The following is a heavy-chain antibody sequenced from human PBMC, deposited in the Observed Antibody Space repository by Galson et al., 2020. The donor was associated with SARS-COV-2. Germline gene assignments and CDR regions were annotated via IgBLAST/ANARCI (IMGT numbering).Heavy chain of an antibody. CDR3: ARGSRDVTMILMIATTASYDFDF. D-gene: IGHD3-22*01. V-gene: IGHV4-34*01. Sequence: SQASETLTLTCHVYGGSLSGYYWGWIRQPPGKGLEWIREINPTGRINYTPSLKSPDTISKDTSKKQFSLRLRSVTAADTAMYFCARGSRDVTMILMIATTASYDFDFWGQGSLVTVSS. CDR1: GGSLSGYY. CDR2: INPTGRI. J-gene: IGHJ4*02.